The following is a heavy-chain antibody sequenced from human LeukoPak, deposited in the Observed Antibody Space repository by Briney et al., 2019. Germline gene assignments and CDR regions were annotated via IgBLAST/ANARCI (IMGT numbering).Heavy chain of an antibody. D-gene: IGHD6-13*01. V-gene: IGHV1-18*01. CDR1: GYTFTSYG. J-gene: IGHJ4*02. Sequence: SVKVSCKASGYTFTSYGISWVRQAPGQGLEWMGWISAYNGNTNYAQKLQGRVTMTTDTSTSTAYVELRSLRSDDTAVYYCARRQLSIAAAFDYWGQGTLVTVSS. CDR2: ISAYNGNT. CDR3: ARRQLSIAAAFDY.